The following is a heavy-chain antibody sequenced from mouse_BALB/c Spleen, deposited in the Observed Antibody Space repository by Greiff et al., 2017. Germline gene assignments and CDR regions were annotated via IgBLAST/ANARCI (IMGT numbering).Heavy chain of an antibody. CDR1: GYTFTSYW. J-gene: IGHJ4*01. D-gene: IGHD6-2*01. Sequence: QVQLQQSGAELVKPGASVKMSCKASGYTFTSYWMHWVKQRPGQGLEWIGYINPSTGYTEYNQKFKDKATLTADKSSSTAYMQLSSLTSEDAAVYYCARERESYAMDYWGQGTSVTVSS. CDR2: INPSTGYT. V-gene: IGHV1-7*01. CDR3: ARERESYAMDY.